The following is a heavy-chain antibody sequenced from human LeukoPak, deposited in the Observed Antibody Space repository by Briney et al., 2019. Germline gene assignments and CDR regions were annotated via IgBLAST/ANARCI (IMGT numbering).Heavy chain of an antibody. CDR2: ISSSGSTI. V-gene: IGHV3-11*01. J-gene: IGHJ5*02. D-gene: IGHD5-24*01. Sequence: TGGSLRLSCAASGFTFSDYYMSWIRQAPGKGLEWVSYISSSGSTIYYADSVKGRFTISRDNAKNSLYLQMNSLRAEDTAVYYCATVRDGYNFVLRWFDPWGQGTLVTVSS. CDR1: GFTFSDYY. CDR3: ATVRDGYNFVLRWFDP.